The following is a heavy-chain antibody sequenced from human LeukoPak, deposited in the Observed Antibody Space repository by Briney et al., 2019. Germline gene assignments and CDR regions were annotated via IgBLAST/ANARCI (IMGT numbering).Heavy chain of an antibody. D-gene: IGHD5-24*01. CDR2: IYYSGST. V-gene: IGHV4-61*08. Sequence: SETLSLTCTVSGGSISSGDYYWSWIRQPPGKGLEWIGYIYYSGSTNYNPSLKSRVTISVDTSKNQFSLKLSSVTAADTAVYYCARERLSRDGYNYVDYWGQGTLVTVSS. CDR1: GGSISSGDYY. CDR3: ARERLSRDGYNYVDY. J-gene: IGHJ4*02.